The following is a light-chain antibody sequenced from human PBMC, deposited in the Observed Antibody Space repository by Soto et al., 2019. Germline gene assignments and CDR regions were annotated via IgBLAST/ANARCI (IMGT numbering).Light chain of an antibody. V-gene: IGKV1-12*01. CDR2: AAS. J-gene: IGKJ4*01. CDR1: QGLSSW. Sequence: DIEMTQSPYSVSASVGDRVTITSRASQGLSSWLAWYQQKPGKAPKLLIYAASSLQSGVPSRFSGSGSGTDFTLTSSSRQPEDFATYYCQQANSFPPALGGGTKVELK. CDR3: QQANSFPPA.